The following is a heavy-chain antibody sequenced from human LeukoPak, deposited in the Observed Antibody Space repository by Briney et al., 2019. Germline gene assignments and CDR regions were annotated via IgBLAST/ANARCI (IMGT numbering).Heavy chain of an antibody. D-gene: IGHD2-8*02. CDR1: GGSFSGYY. Sequence: PSETLSLTCAVYGGSFSGYYWSWIRQPPGKGLEWIGEINHSGSTNYNPSLKSRVTISVDTSKNQFSLRLSSVTAADTAVYYCAKVRSVLGYFDLWGRGTLVTVSS. V-gene: IGHV4-34*01. J-gene: IGHJ2*01. CDR2: INHSGST. CDR3: AKVRSVLGYFDL.